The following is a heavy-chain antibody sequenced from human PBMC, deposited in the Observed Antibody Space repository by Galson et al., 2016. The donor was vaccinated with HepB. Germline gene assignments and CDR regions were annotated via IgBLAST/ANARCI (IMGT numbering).Heavy chain of an antibody. CDR3: VREAAGREHNWIDP. D-gene: IGHD1/OR15-1a*01. V-gene: IGHV4-34*01. CDR2: INHSGST. J-gene: IGHJ5*02. Sequence: ETLSLTCAVYGGSFSGYYWSWIRQPPGKGLEWIGEINHSGSTNYNPSLKSRVTISVDTSKNQFSLKLSSVTAADTAVYYCVREAAGREHNWIDPWGQGTLVTVSS. CDR1: GGSFSGYY.